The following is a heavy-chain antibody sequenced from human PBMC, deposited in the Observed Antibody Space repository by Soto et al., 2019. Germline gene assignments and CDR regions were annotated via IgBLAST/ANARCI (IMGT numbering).Heavy chain of an antibody. CDR3: ATGSFTSTGGRIGYHYNAMDV. V-gene: IGHV1-69*01. Sequence: QVQLVQSGAEVKKPGSSVKVSCKSSGHTFSSHSINWVRQAPGQGLEWMGGIIPIFGPANFAKKFQGRVTITPDESTTTAYMELNSLRSEDTAVYYCATGSFTSTGGRIGYHYNAMDVWGQGTTVTVSS. D-gene: IGHD2-2*01. CDR1: GHTFSSHS. CDR2: IIPIFGPA. J-gene: IGHJ6*02.